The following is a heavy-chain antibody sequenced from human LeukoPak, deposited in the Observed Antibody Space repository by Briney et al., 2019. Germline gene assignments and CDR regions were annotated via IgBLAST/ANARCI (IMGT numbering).Heavy chain of an antibody. D-gene: IGHD2-2*01. CDR1: GFTVSSDY. V-gene: IGHV3-53*01. J-gene: IGHJ4*02. Sequence: GGSLRLSCAASGFTVSSDYMSWVRQAPGKGLEWVSLIYSGGTTYYADSVKGRFTISRDNSKNTLHLQMNSLRADNTAVYYCARGTRPYFDYWGQGTLVTVSS. CDR3: ARGTRPYFDY. CDR2: IYSGGTT.